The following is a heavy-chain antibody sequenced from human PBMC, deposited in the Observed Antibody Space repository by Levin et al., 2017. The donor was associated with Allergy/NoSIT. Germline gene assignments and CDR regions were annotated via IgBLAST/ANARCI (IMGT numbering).Heavy chain of an antibody. CDR2: ISSSSSYT. D-gene: IGHD6-19*01. CDR3: ASSYIAVAGTYL. Sequence: GGSLRLSCAASGFTFSDYYMSWIRQAPGKGLEWVSYISSSSSYTNYADSVKGRFTISRDNAKNSLYLQMNSLRAEDTAVYYCASSYIAVAGTYLWGQGTLVTVSS. J-gene: IGHJ4*02. V-gene: IGHV3-11*03. CDR1: GFTFSDYY.